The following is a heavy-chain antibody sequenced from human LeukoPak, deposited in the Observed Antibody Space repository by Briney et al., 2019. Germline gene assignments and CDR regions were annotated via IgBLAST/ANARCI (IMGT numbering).Heavy chain of an antibody. D-gene: IGHD3-22*01. Sequence: ASVKVSCKASGYTFINYGFSWVRQAPGQGLEWMGWVSAYNGNTIYAQNLQGRVTMTRDTSTHTAYMELRSLRFEDTAVYYCVRDGYYDSSGYSLWGQGTLVTVSS. J-gene: IGHJ4*02. CDR2: VSAYNGNT. CDR3: VRDGYYDSSGYSL. V-gene: IGHV1-18*01. CDR1: GYTFINYG.